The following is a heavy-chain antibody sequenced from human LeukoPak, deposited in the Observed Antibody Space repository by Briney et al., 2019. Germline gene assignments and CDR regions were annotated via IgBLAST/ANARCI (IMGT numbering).Heavy chain of an antibody. CDR2: IYHSGST. Sequence: SETLSLTCTVSGGSISSSSYYWGWIRQPPGKGLEWIGEIYHSGSTNYNPSLKSRVTISVDKSKNQFSLKLSSVTAADTAVYYCARSNKQWPFDYWGQGTLVSVSS. D-gene: IGHD6-19*01. V-gene: IGHV4-39*07. J-gene: IGHJ4*02. CDR1: GGSISSSSYY. CDR3: ARSNKQWPFDY.